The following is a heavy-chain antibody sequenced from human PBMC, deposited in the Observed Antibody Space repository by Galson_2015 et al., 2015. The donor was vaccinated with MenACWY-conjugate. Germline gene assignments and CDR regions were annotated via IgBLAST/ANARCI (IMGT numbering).Heavy chain of an antibody. D-gene: IGHD3-10*01. CDR1: GYSFTSYW. J-gene: IGHJ5*02. V-gene: IGHV5-10-1*01. CDR2: IDPSDSYT. CDR3: ARHGAAASGGSGSWEEWFDP. Sequence: QSGAEVKKPGESLRISCTGSGYSFTSYWISWVRQMPGKGLEWMGRIDPSDSYTNYSPSFQGHVTISADKSISTAYLQWSSLKASDTAMYYCARHGAAASGGSGSWEEWFDPWGQGTLVTVSS.